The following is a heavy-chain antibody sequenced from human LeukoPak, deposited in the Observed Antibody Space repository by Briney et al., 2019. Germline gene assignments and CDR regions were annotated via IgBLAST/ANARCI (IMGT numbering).Heavy chain of an antibody. CDR3: ASNIPTPTTSPPLGY. D-gene: IGHD1-1*01. CDR1: GGSPDSYYY. V-gene: IGHV4-59*08. CDR2: IDYSGRT. Sequence: SETLSLTCTVSGGSPDSYYYWSWIRQPPGKGLEWIGYIDYSGRTKYNPSLQSRVTISVDTSKTQFSLRLGSVTAADTAVYFCASNIPTPTTSPPLGYWGQGTLVTVSS. J-gene: IGHJ4*02.